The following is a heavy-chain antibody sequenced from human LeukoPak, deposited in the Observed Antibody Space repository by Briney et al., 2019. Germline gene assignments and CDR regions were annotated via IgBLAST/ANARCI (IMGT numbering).Heavy chain of an antibody. CDR1: GFTFDDYA. Sequence: GWALRLSCAASGFTFDDYAMHWVRQAPGKGLEWVSGISWNSGSIGYADSVKGRFTISRDNAKNSLYLQMNSLRAEDTALYYCATLAPIWFGETPSPYYYYMDAWGKGTTVTISS. CDR2: ISWNSGSI. V-gene: IGHV3-9*01. D-gene: IGHD3-10*01. J-gene: IGHJ6*03. CDR3: ATLAPIWFGETPSPYYYYMDA.